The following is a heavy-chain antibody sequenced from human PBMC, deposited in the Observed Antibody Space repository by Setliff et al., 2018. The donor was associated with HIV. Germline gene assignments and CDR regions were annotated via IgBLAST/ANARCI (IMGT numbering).Heavy chain of an antibody. J-gene: IGHJ4*02. CDR3: ARDGADYNFRSGSYPFDI. CDR2: INTNTGSP. CDR1: GYTFNNYP. V-gene: IGHV7-4-1*02. D-gene: IGHD3-3*01. Sequence: ASVKVSCKASGYTFNNYPINWVRQAPGQVLEWMGWINTNTGSPRFARGFTGRFGSSLETSVTKTFLHISNLKAEDTAIYYCARDGADYNFRSGSYPFDIWGQGTLVTVAS.